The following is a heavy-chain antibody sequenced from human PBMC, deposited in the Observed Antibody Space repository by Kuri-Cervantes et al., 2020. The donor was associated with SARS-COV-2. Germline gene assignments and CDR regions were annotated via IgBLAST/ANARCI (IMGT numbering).Heavy chain of an antibody. CDR3: ASVSTMGVSLD. CDR2: ISTSGGDT. D-gene: IGHD5-24*01. J-gene: IGHJ4*02. V-gene: IGHV3-23*01. CDR1: RFTFNNYD. Sequence: GESLKISCAASRFTFNNYDLIWVRQAPGKGLEWVSSISTSGGDTNYADSLKGRFTISRDNSKNTLYLQMNSLGVEDTAVYYCASVSTMGVSLDWGQGTLVTVSS.